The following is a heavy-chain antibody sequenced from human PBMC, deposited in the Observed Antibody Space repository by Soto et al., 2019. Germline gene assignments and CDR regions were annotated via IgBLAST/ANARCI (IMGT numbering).Heavy chain of an antibody. D-gene: IGHD5-18*01. CDR1: GFTFSSYA. CDR3: ARDHLRYSYGYLSDF. V-gene: IGHV3-30-3*01. CDR2: ISYDGSNK. Sequence: GGSLRLSCAASGFTFSSYAMHWVRQAPGKGLEWVSVISYDGSNKYYADSVKGRFTISRDISKNTLYLQMNSLRAEDTAVYYCARDHLRYSYGYLSDFWGQGTLVTVSS. J-gene: IGHJ4*02.